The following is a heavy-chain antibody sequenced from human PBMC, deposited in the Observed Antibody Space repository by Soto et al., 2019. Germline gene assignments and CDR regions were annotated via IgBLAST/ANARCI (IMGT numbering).Heavy chain of an antibody. J-gene: IGHJ5*02. Sequence: SETLSLTCAVSGGSISSSNWWSWVRQPPGKGLEWIGEIYHSGSTNYNPSLKSRVTISVDKSKNQFSLKLSSVTAADTAVYYFARDLEYSSSAPREGWFDPWGQGTLVTVSS. D-gene: IGHD6-6*01. CDR2: IYHSGST. CDR3: ARDLEYSSSAPREGWFDP. V-gene: IGHV4-4*02. CDR1: GGSISSSNW.